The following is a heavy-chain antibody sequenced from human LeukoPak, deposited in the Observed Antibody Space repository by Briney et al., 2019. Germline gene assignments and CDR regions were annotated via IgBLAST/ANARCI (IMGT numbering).Heavy chain of an antibody. V-gene: IGHV4-38-2*01. D-gene: IGHD3-22*01. J-gene: IGHJ3*02. CDR3: ARVRYYDSSGYYLGDSFDI. CDR1: GYSISSGYY. CDR2: VYHGGVT. Sequence: PSGTLSLTCGVSGYSISSGYYWGWIRQPPRRGLEWIWSVYHGGVTYYNPSLRSRVTLSLHTSKNQFSLKLGSVTAADTAVYYCARVRYYDSSGYYLGDSFDIWGQGTMVTVSS.